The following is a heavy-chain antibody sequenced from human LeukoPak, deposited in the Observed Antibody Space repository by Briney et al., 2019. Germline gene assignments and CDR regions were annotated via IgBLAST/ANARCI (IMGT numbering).Heavy chain of an antibody. Sequence: PGGSLRLSCVASGINVSSNYMTWVRQAPGKGLEWVSVIHSGGTTDYADSVKGRFTISRDNSKNTLYFQMNSLTAEDTAVYYCARSIGYCTNGVCYYWFDPWGQGTRVTVSS. CDR1: GINVSSNY. D-gene: IGHD2-8*01. CDR3: ARSIGYCTNGVCYYWFDP. V-gene: IGHV3-53*01. J-gene: IGHJ5*02. CDR2: IHSGGTT.